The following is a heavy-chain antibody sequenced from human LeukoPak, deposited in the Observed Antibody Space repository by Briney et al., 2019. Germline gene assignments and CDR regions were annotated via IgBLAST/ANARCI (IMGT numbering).Heavy chain of an antibody. CDR1: RFTFRSYW. V-gene: IGHV3-7*01. Sequence: GGSLRLSCAASRFTFRSYWMTWVRQAPGKGLEWVASIKQDGREKYYVDSVKGRFTISRDNAKNSLHLQMNSLRAEDTAVYYCASSLVGWGQGALVTVSS. CDR2: IKQDGREK. D-gene: IGHD2-8*02. J-gene: IGHJ4*02. CDR3: ASSLVG.